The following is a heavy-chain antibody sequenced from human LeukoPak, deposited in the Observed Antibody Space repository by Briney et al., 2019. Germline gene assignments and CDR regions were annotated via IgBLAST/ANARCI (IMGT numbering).Heavy chain of an antibody. Sequence: GGSLRLSCAASGFTFSSYSMNWVRQAPGKGLEWVSSISSSSSYIYYADSVKGRFTISRDNAKNSLYLQMNSLRAEDTAVYYCARWGGYDSSGYYEVDYWGQGTLVTVSS. CDR3: ARWGGYDSSGYYEVDY. CDR2: ISSSSSYI. D-gene: IGHD3-22*01. CDR1: GFTFSSYS. J-gene: IGHJ4*02. V-gene: IGHV3-21*01.